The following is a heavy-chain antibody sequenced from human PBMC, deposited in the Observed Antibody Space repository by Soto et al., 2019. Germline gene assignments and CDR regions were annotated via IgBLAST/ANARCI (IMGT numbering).Heavy chain of an antibody. J-gene: IGHJ5*01. D-gene: IGHD2-15*01. CDR2: IKSKIDGGTT. CDR1: GFTFSNAW. V-gene: IGHV3-15*07. Sequence: GGSLRLSCAASGFTFSNAWINWVRQAPGKGLEWVGRIKSKIDGGTTDFAAPVKGRFAISRDDSKNIAYMQMNSLKIEDTAVYYCTIDSYIDMPIVRFDYRGHGTLDTGSS. CDR3: TIDSYIDMPIVRFDY.